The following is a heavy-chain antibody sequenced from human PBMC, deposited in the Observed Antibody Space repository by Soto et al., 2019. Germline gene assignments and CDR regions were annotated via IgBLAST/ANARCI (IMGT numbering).Heavy chain of an antibody. CDR1: GASVSSKSAA. Sequence: PSQSLALPCGISGASVSSKSAACNLMRQSPSRGLEWLGRTYFRSKWYNDYAVSVKSRITINPDTSKNQFSLQLNSVTPEDTAVYYCATFLSTTSPDVWGQGTTVTVSS. CDR2: TYFRSKWYN. CDR3: ATFLSTTSPDV. V-gene: IGHV6-1*01. D-gene: IGHD2-2*01. J-gene: IGHJ6*02.